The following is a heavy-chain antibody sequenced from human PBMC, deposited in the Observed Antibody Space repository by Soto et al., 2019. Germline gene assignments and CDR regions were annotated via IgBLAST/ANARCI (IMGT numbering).Heavy chain of an antibody. CDR3: AKGRAVAGYYFDY. D-gene: IGHD6-19*01. V-gene: IGHV3-23*01. CDR2: ISGSGGST. Sequence: EVQLLESGGGLVQPGGSLRLSCAASGFTFSSYAMSWVRQAQGKGLEWVSAISGSGGSTYYADSVKGRFTISRDNSKNSLYLQMNILRAEDTAVYYCAKGRAVAGYYFDYWGQGTLVTVSS. J-gene: IGHJ4*02. CDR1: GFTFSSYA.